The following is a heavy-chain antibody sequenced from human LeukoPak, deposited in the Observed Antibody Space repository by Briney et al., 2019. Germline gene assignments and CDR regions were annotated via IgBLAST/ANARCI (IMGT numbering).Heavy chain of an antibody. V-gene: IGHV1-18*01. CDR2: ISAYNGNT. Sequence: ASVTVSCKASGYTFTSYGISWVRQAPGQGLEWMGWISAYNGNTNYAQKLQGRVTMTTDTSTSTAYMELRSLRSDDTAVYYCARDHYYDSSGYYYHKNAFDIWGQGTMVTVSS. CDR3: ARDHYYDSSGYYYHKNAFDI. CDR1: GYTFTSYG. J-gene: IGHJ3*02. D-gene: IGHD3-22*01.